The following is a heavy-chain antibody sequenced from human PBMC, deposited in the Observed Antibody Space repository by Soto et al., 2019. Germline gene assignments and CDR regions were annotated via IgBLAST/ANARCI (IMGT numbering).Heavy chain of an antibody. CDR3: MDV. J-gene: IGHJ6*02. Sequence: GGSLRLSCAASGFTFSDHYMSWIRQAPGKGLEWIGYSSNSGSFTRYADSVKGRFSISRDNAKNSLYLQINSLRGDDTAIYYGMDVWGQGTTVTVSS. CDR1: GFTFSDHY. CDR2: SSNSGSFT. V-gene: IGHV3-11*06.